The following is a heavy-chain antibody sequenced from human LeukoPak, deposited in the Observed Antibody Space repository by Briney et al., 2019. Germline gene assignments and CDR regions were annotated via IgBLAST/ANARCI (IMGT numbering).Heavy chain of an antibody. CDR1: GFAFSSCA. V-gene: IGHV3-23*01. Sequence: GGSLRLSCAASGFAFSSCAMSWVRLTPVKGLEWVSTINENGHNTHYADSVKGRFTISRDNARDTVSLQMNSLRAEDTAVYYCANDRGVPRYDNWFDPWGQGTLVTVSS. CDR3: ANDRGVPRYDNWFDP. D-gene: IGHD3-10*01. J-gene: IGHJ5*02. CDR2: INENGHNT.